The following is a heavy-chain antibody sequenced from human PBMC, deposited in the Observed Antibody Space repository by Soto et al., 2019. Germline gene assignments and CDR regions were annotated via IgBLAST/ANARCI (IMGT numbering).Heavy chain of an antibody. V-gene: IGHV3-23*01. CDR2: ISGSGGST. CDR1: GFTFSSYA. CDR3: AKGSIPLDLRGFFDY. J-gene: IGHJ4*02. Sequence: GGSLRLSCAVSGFTFSSYAMSWVRQAPGKGLEWVSAISGSGGSTYYADSVKGRFTISRDNSKNTLYLQMNSRRAEDTAVYYCAKGSIPLDLRGFFDYWGQGTLVSVSS. D-gene: IGHD1-7*01.